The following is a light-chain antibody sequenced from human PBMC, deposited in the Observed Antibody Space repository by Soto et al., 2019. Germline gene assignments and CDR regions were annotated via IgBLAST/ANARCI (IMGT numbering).Light chain of an antibody. V-gene: IGKV3-20*01. CDR2: GAS. CDR3: QRYAGSPWT. Sequence: EIVLTQSPGTLSLSAGERATLSCRASQSVSSTYLAWYQQKPGQAPRLLIYGASSRATGIPDRFSGSGSGTDFTLIISRLEPEDFAVYYCQRYAGSPWTFGQGTKV. J-gene: IGKJ1*01. CDR1: QSVSSTY.